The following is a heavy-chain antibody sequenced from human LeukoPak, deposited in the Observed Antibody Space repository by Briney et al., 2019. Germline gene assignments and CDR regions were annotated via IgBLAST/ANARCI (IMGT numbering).Heavy chain of an antibody. D-gene: IGHD4-17*01. J-gene: IGHJ4*02. Sequence: PSETLSLTCTVSGGSISSSGYYWGWIRQPPGKGLEWIGSIYYSGSTYYNPSLKSRVTISVDTSKNQFSLKLSSVTAADTAVYYCARRASGDYGGAIQTWGQGTLVTVSS. CDR1: GGSISSSGYY. CDR2: IYYSGST. V-gene: IGHV4-39*01. CDR3: ARRASGDYGGAIQT.